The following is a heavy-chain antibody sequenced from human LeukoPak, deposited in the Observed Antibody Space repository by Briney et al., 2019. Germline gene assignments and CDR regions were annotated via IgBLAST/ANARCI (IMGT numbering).Heavy chain of an antibody. D-gene: IGHD6-13*01. V-gene: IGHV4-59*01. Sequence: PSETLSLTCTVSGCTISSYYWSWIRQPPGKGLEWIGYIYYTGSTDYNPSLKSRVAISVDMSKNQFSLKLSSVTAADTAVYYCARGSKAAPGTFDYWGQGTLVTVSS. CDR1: GCTISSYY. J-gene: IGHJ4*02. CDR3: ARGSKAAPGTFDY. CDR2: IYYTGST.